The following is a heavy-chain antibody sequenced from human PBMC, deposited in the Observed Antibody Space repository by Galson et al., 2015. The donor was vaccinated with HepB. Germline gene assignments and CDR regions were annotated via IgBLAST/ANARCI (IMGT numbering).Heavy chain of an antibody. Sequence: SLRLSCAASGFSFSEYAMSWVRQAPGKGLEWVSGMSGTGGTTFYSDFVKGRFTISRDNSKNTLYLQMNSLRVEDTAVYYCAKVAVVVTTIPYYFDYWGQGTQVTVSS. CDR3: AKVAVVVTTIPYYFDY. D-gene: IGHD2-21*02. CDR2: MSGTGGTT. J-gene: IGHJ4*02. CDR1: GFSFSEYA. V-gene: IGHV3-23*01.